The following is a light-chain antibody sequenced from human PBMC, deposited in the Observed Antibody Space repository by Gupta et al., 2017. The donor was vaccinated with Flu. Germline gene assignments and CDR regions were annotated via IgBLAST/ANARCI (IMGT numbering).Light chain of an antibody. CDR3: QHYSSSSTMYT. Sequence: IVLTRSPGTRSLSQGARAPLPCRASQSVTSTYLAWYQQKPGQAPRLLIYGASSRATGISDRFSGSGSGTDFTLNISRLEPEDFAVYYCQHYSSSSTMYTFGQGTKLEIK. CDR2: GAS. J-gene: IGKJ2*01. V-gene: IGKV3-20*01. CDR1: QSVTSTY.